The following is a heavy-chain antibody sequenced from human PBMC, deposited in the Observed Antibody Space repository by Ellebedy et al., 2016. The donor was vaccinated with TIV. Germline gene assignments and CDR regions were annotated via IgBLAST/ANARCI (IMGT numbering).Heavy chain of an antibody. D-gene: IGHD5-12*01. CDR1: GGSFSGYY. V-gene: IGHV4-59*01. CDR3: ARGGYGGYEDLDY. CDR2: IYYTGSP. J-gene: IGHJ4*02. Sequence: MPGGSLRLSCTVSGGSFSGYYWSWIRPPRGKGLEYIGYIYYTGSPHYNPALKSRVTISVDTSKNKFSLNLRSVTAADTAVYYCARGGYGGYEDLDYWGQGTLVTVSS.